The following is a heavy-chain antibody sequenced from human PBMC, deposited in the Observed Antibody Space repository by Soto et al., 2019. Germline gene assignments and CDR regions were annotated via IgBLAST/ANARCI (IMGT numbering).Heavy chain of an antibody. Sequence: GASVKVSCKASGGTFSSYAISWVRQAPGQGXEWMGGIIPIFGTANYAQKFQGRVTITADESTSTAYMELSSLRSEDTAVYYCASFRYFDWFSTPQYCFDYWGQGTLVTVSS. CDR3: ASFRYFDWFSTPQYCFDY. J-gene: IGHJ4*02. CDR1: GGTFSSYA. V-gene: IGHV1-69*13. CDR2: IIPIFGTA. D-gene: IGHD3-9*01.